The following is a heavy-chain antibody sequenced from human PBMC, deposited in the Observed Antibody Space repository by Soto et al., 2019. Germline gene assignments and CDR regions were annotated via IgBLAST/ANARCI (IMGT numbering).Heavy chain of an antibody. CDR1: GYTFTKYG. D-gene: IGHD5-12*01. J-gene: IGHJ4*02. V-gene: IGHV1-18*01. Sequence: VQLVQSGGEVRKPGASVTVSCRASGYTFTKYGISWVRQAPGQGLEWMGWISADNDNTNYAQNLQGRVTVTTDTSTSTVYMQLRSLRSDDTAVYFCASRTSGYDYGLFDFWGQGTLVTVSS. CDR3: ASRTSGYDYGLFDF. CDR2: ISADNDNT.